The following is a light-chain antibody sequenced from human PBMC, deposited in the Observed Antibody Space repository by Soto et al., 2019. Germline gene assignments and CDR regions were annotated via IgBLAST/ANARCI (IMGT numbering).Light chain of an antibody. CDR3: APWDSSLIAGV. J-gene: IGLJ2*01. CDR1: TSNIGSNY. CDR2: DND. Sequence: QSVLTQPPSVSAPPGQKVTISCSGSTSNIGSNYVSWYQHLPGTAPKLLIYDNDKRPSGIPDRFSGSKSGTSATLGITGLQTGDEADYYCAPWDSSLIAGVFGGGTKLTVL. V-gene: IGLV1-51*01.